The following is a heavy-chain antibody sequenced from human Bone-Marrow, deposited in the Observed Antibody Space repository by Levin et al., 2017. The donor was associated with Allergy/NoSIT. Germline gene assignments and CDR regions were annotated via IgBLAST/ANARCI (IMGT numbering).Heavy chain of an antibody. CDR2: IFSNDEK. J-gene: IGHJ4*02. CDR3: ARMRLEYGLQSGQELELDY. CDR1: GFSLSDTAMA. V-gene: IGHV2-26*02. Sequence: SGPTLVKPTETLTLTCTISGFSLSDTAMAVSWIRQPPGKALEWLADIFSNDEKSSSPSLNRRLTISKDTSKSQVVLTMTNMDPVDTATYFCARMRLEYGLQSGQELELDYWGKGAWATVS. D-gene: IGHD1-1*01.